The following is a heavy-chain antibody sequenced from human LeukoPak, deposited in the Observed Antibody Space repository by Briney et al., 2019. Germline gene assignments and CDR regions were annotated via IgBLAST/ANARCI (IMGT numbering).Heavy chain of an antibody. CDR3: ARAPSGGWYNWFDP. D-gene: IGHD6-19*01. CDR1: GGSLSSYY. J-gene: IGHJ5*02. Sequence: SETLSLTCTVSGGSLSSYYWSWIRQPPGEGLEWIGYIFYSGSANYNPSLKSRVTISVDTSKNQFSLKLSSVTAADTAVYYCARAPSGGWYNWFDPWGQGTQVTVSS. V-gene: IGHV4-59*01. CDR2: IFYSGSA.